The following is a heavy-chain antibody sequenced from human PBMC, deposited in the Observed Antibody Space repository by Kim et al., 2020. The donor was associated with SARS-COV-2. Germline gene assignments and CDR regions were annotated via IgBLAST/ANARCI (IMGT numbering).Heavy chain of an antibody. V-gene: IGHV3-49*02. D-gene: IGHD2-2*01. J-gene: IGHJ4*02. Sequence: ASVKDRYTISRDDSKSIAYLQMNSLKTEDTAVYYCTRRIVPWAYWGQGTLVTVSS. CDR3: TRRIVPWAY.